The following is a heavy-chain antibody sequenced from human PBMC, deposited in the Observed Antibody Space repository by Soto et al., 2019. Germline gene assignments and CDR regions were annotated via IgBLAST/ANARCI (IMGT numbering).Heavy chain of an antibody. CDR2: ISAYNGNT. CDR1: GYTFSRYG. CDR3: ARDKGFRVVINSNWFDP. V-gene: IGHV1-18*01. D-gene: IGHD2-21*01. J-gene: IGHJ5*02. Sequence: ASVKVSCKASGYTFSRYGIMWVRQAPGQGLEWMGWISAYNGNTNSAEKLRGRLTMTTDASTTTAYMELRSLGSDDTAIYYCARDKGFRVVINSNWFDPWGQGTPVTVSS.